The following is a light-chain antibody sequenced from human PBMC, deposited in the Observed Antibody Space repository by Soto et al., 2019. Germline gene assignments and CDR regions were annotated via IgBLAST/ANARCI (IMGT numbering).Light chain of an antibody. CDR2: GAS. V-gene: IGKV3-20*01. J-gene: IGKJ1*01. Sequence: EIVLTQSPGTLSLSPGEGATLSCWASQSVSGNFVAWYQVTPGQAPRLVVYGASTRASGFPDRFSGSGSWTDFILTISRLYHEDVAMYYCQVYNSSPWTFGQGTKVEI. CDR1: QSVSGNF. CDR3: QVYNSSPWT.